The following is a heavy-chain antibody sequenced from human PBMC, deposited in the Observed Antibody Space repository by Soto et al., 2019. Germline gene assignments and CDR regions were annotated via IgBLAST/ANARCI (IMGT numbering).Heavy chain of an antibody. CDR3: ATATPPLLWFRERPSNWFDP. CDR1: GGSLSGYY. CDR2: INHSGST. J-gene: IGHJ5*02. Sequence: PSETLSLTCAVYGGSLSGYYRSWIRQPPGKGLEWIGDINHSGSTNYNPSLKSRVTILGDTSKNQFSLKLNSVTAADTAVYYCATATPPLLWFRERPSNWFDPWSQGTLVTVSS. D-gene: IGHD3-10*01. V-gene: IGHV4-34*01.